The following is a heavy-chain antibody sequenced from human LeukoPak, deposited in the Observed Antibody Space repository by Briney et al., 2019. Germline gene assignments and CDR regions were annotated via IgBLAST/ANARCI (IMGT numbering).Heavy chain of an antibody. D-gene: IGHD6-19*01. CDR1: GFTFTTHA. V-gene: IGHV3-23*01. Sequence: PGGSLRLSRAASGFTFTTHAINWVRQAPGKGLEWVSVISSRGGSTYYADSVKGRFTISRDNYKNTLYLQMNSLRVEDTTVYYGARYWGSGWYFDYWVQGTLVTVSS. J-gene: IGHJ4*02. CDR2: ISSRGGST. CDR3: ARYWGSGWYFDY.